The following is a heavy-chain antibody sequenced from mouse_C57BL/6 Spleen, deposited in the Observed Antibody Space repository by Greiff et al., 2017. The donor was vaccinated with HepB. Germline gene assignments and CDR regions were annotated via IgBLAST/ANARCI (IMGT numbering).Heavy chain of an antibody. V-gene: IGHV1-80*01. CDR1: GYAFSSYW. Sequence: VKLMESGAELVKPGASVKISCKASGYAFSSYWMNWVKQRPGKGLEWIGQIYPGDGDTNYNGKFKGKATLTADKSSSTAYMQLSSLTSEDSAVYFCARKEDGYSRFAYWGQGTLVTVSA. CDR3: ARKEDGYSRFAY. J-gene: IGHJ3*01. CDR2: IYPGDGDT. D-gene: IGHD2-3*01.